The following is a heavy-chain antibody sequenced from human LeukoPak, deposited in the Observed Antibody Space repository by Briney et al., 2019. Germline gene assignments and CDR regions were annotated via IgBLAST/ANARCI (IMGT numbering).Heavy chain of an antibody. D-gene: IGHD1-26*01. J-gene: IGHJ4*02. CDR1: GYSFSDYY. V-gene: IGHV1-69*02. Sequence: GASVKLSCKASGYSFSDYYMNWVRQAPGQGLEWMGRIIPILGIANYAQKFQGRVTITADKSTSTAYMELSSLRSEDTAVYYCASAGATTYYFDYWGQGTLVTVSS. CDR3: ASAGATTYYFDY. CDR2: IIPILGIA.